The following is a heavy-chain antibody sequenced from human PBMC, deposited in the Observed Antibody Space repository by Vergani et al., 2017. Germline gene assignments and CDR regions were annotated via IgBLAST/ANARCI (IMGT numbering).Heavy chain of an antibody. J-gene: IGHJ5*02. V-gene: IGHV4-59*11. CDR1: FDSIRNRY. CDR3: ASYTHSGQRADR. CDR2: IHYSENT. D-gene: IGHD6-19*01. Sequence: QVQLQESGPGLVKSSETLSLTCSVSFDSIRNRYCNWIRQPPVKGLEWRGSIHYSENTNYNPSLKTRVTISVDTSKNQFSLTLTSVTAADTAVYYCASYTHSGQRADRWGQGILVTVTS.